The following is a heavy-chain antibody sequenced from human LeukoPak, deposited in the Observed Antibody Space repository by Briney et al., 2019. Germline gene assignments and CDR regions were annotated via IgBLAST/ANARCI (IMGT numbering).Heavy chain of an antibody. Sequence: GGPLRLSCTASGLIFRNYAMTWVRQAPRKGLEWVSTISGDGTETFYADSVKGRFTISRDNSKNTHYLQMSSLRAEDTGIYYCAKGGHYSFFDYWGQGTLVTVSS. J-gene: IGHJ4*02. V-gene: IGHV3-23*01. D-gene: IGHD4-11*01. CDR1: GLIFRNYA. CDR3: AKGGHYSFFDY. CDR2: ISGDGTET.